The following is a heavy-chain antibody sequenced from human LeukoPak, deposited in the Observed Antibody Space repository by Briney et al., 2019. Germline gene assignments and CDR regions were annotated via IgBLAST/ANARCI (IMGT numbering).Heavy chain of an antibody. CDR3: AKGGLSSSSGNNWFDP. CDR2: ISGSGGST. Sequence: GGSLRLSCAASGFTFSSYAMSWVRQAPGKGLEWVSAISGSGGSTYYADSVKGRFTISRDNSKNTLYLQMNSLRAEDTAVYYCAKGGLSSSSGNNWFDPWGQGTLVTVSS. V-gene: IGHV3-23*01. CDR1: GFTFSSYA. J-gene: IGHJ5*02. D-gene: IGHD6-6*01.